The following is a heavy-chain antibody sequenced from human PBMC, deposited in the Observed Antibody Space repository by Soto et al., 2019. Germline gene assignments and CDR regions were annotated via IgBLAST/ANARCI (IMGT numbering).Heavy chain of an antibody. CDR1: GGSFSGYY. CDR3: ARGQRWLRFTSPGMDV. J-gene: IGHJ6*02. CDR2: INHSGST. D-gene: IGHD5-12*01. Sequence: PSETLSLTXAVYGGSFSGYYWSWIRQPPGKGLEWIGEINHSGSTNYNPSLKSRVTISVDTSKNQFSLKLSSVTAADTAVYYCARGQRWLRFTSPGMDVWGQGTTVTVSS. V-gene: IGHV4-34*01.